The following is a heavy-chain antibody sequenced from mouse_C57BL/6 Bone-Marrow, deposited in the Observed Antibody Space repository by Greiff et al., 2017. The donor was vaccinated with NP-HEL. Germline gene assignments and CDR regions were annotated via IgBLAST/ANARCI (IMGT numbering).Heavy chain of an antibody. D-gene: IGHD1-1*01. CDR2: ISGGGGNT. Sequence: EVHLVESGGGLVKPGGSLKLSCAASGFTFSSYTMSWVRQTPEKRLEWVATISGGGGNTYYPDSVKGRFTISRDNAKNTLYLQMSSLRSEDTALYYWARATTVVAFDYWGQGTTLTVSS. V-gene: IGHV5-9*01. J-gene: IGHJ2*01. CDR3: ARATTVVAFDY. CDR1: GFTFSSYT.